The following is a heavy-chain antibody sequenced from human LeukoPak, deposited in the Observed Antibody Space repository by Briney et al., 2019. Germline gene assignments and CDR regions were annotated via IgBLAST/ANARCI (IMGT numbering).Heavy chain of an antibody. CDR2: INPSGGST. CDR3: ARESIAARRLDY. CDR1: GYTFTSYY. J-gene: IGHJ4*02. Sequence: ASVNVSCKASGYTFTSYYMHWVRQAPGQGLEWMGIINPSGGSTSYAQKFQGRVTMTRDTSTSTVYMELSSLRSEDTAVYYCARESIAARRLDYWGQGTLVTVSS. V-gene: IGHV1-46*01. D-gene: IGHD6-6*01.